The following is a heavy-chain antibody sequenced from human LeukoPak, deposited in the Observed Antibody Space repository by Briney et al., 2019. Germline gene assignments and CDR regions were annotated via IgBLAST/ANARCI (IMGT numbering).Heavy chain of an antibody. D-gene: IGHD5-24*01. CDR2: IRNKANSYAT. J-gene: IGHJ4*02. CDR3: TPTGNGYYLGGY. V-gene: IGHV3-73*01. Sequence: PGGSLRLSCAASGFTFSGSTLHWVRQASGKGLEWVGSIRNKANSYATTYAASVKGRFTISRDDSKNTSYLQMNSLKTEDTAVYYCTPTGNGYYLGGYWGQGTLVTVSS. CDR1: GFTFSGST.